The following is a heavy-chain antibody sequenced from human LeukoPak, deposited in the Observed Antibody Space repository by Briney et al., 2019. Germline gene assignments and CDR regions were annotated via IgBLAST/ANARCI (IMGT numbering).Heavy chain of an antibody. D-gene: IGHD3-9*01. V-gene: IGHV4-39*01. Sequence: SETLSLTCTVSGGSISSSSYYWGWIRQPPGKGLEWIGSIYYSGNIQNNPSLKSRVTISVDTSKNQFSLKLNSVTAADTAVYFCARHANNYDVLTGYYPWWFDPWGQGTLVTVSS. CDR1: GGSISSSSYY. J-gene: IGHJ5*02. CDR3: ARHANNYDVLTGYYPWWFDP. CDR2: IYYSGNI.